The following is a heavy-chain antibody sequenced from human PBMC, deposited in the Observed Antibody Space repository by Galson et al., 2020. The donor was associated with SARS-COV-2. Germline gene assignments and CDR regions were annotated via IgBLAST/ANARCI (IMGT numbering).Heavy chain of an antibody. V-gene: IGHV4-39*01. J-gene: IGHJ4*02. CDR1: GDSISSSSYY. CDR3: ARQILTGYYSFYYFDY. CDR2: VYYTESN. Sequence: SETLSLTCTVSGDSISSSSYYWGWIRQPPGKGLEWIGSVYYTESNYYNPSFTSRLTMSVDTSKNQFSLKLSSVSAADTAVYYCARQILTGYYSFYYFDYWGQGTLVTVSS. D-gene: IGHD3-9*01.